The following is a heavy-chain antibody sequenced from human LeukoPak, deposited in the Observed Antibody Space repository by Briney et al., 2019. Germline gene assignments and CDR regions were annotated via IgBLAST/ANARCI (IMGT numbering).Heavy chain of an antibody. CDR1: GFTFSSYS. Sequence: PGGSLRLSCAASGFTFSSYSMNWVRQAPGKGLEWVSSISSSSSYIYYADSVKGRFTISRDNAKKSLYLQMNSLRDEDTAVYYCASQVGHCRGGSCSGYWGQGTLVTVSS. D-gene: IGHD2-15*01. CDR2: ISSSSSYI. V-gene: IGHV3-21*01. CDR3: ASQVGHCRGGSCSGY. J-gene: IGHJ4*02.